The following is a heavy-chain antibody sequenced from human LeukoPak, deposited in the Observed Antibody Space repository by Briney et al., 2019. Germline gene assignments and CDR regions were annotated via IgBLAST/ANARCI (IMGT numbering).Heavy chain of an antibody. CDR1: GFTFSSYG. D-gene: IGHD3-10*01. J-gene: IGHJ6*02. V-gene: IGHV3-30*18. CDR2: ISYDGSNK. CDR3: AKEYHQKYYNGSGFSDYYYYGMDV. Sequence: GGSLRLSCAASGFTFSSYGMHWVRQAPGKGLEWVAVISYDGSNKYYADSVKGRFTISRDNSKNTLYLQMNSLRAEDTAVYYCAKEYHQKYYNGSGFSDYYYYGMDVWGQGTTVTVSS.